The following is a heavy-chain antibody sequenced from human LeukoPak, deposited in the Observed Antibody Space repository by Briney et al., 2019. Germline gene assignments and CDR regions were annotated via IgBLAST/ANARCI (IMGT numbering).Heavy chain of an antibody. J-gene: IGHJ6*03. Sequence: PGGTLRLSCAASGFTVSSYGMSWIRQAPGKGLEWISYISSIGSSIFDADSVKGRLTISRDQAKNPLYLQMNSLRTEGTAMSYRARTFYGTGSYYYYYYDMDVWGKGTTVTVSS. CDR2: ISSIGSSI. D-gene: IGHD3-10*01. CDR1: GFTVSSYG. CDR3: ARTFYGTGSYYYYYYDMDV. V-gene: IGHV3-48*01.